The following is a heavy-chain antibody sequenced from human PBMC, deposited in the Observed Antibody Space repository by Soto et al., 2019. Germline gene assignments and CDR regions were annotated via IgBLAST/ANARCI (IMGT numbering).Heavy chain of an antibody. D-gene: IGHD1-26*01. CDR2: IYPTDSDT. V-gene: IGHV5-51*01. CDR3: ARLDSGPYNFDY. J-gene: IGHJ4*02. Sequence: GESLKISCQASGYSFTSYWIGWVRQLPGKGLEYMGIIYPTDSDTRYSPSFQGQVTMSADKSITTAYLQWSSLKASDTAIYYCARLDSGPYNFDYWGRGTLVTVSS. CDR1: GYSFTSYW.